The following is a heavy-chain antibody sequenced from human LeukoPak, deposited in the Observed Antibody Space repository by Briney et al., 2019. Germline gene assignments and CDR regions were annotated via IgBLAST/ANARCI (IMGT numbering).Heavy chain of an antibody. J-gene: IGHJ4*02. Sequence: KPSETLSLTCTVSGGSISSSSYYWGWIRQPPGKGLEWIGYIYYSGSTYYNPSLKSRVTISVDTSKNQFSLKLSSVTAADTAVYYCASYLQFVSGPPYYFDYWGQGTLVTVSS. CDR1: GGSISSSSYY. V-gene: IGHV4-31*03. CDR2: IYYSGST. CDR3: ASYLQFVSGPPYYFDY. D-gene: IGHD3-16*01.